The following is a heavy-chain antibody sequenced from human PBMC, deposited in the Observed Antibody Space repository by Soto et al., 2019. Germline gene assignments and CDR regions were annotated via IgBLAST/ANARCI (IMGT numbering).Heavy chain of an antibody. Sequence: PGGSLRLSCGASGWTFGSYGVQGVREAPGKGLEWVAVIACGGNNKYYADAVKGRFTISRDNSKNTLYLQMNSLRAEDTALYYCAKDGPFDYCGQRTLVTVSP. J-gene: IGHJ4*02. CDR2: IACGGNNK. V-gene: IGHV3-30*18. CDR3: AKDGPFDY. CDR1: GWTFGSYG.